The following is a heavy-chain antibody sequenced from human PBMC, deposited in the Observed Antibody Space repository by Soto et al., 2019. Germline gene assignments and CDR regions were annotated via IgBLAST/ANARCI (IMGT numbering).Heavy chain of an antibody. CDR1: GFTFSNAW. V-gene: IGHV3-15*01. CDR3: TTEYYDFWSGYYYFDY. Sequence: GGSLRLSCAASGFTFSNAWMSWVRQAPGKGLEWVGRIKSKTDGGKTDYAAPEKGRITISRDDSKNTLYLQMNSLKTEATVVYYCTTEYYDFWSGYYYFDYWGQGTLVTVSS. J-gene: IGHJ4*02. D-gene: IGHD3-3*01. CDR2: IKSKTDGGKT.